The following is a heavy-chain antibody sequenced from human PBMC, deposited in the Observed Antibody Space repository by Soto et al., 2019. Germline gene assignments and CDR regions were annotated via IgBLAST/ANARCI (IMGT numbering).Heavy chain of an antibody. CDR3: AKDYPPYIAAAGTCFDY. CDR1: GFTFSSYA. Sequence: GGSLRLSCAASGFTFSSYAMSWVRQAPGKGLEWVSAISGSGGSTCYADSVKGRFTISRDNSKNTLYLQMNSLRAEDTAVYHCAKDYPPYIAAAGTCFDYWGRGTLVTVSS. CDR2: ISGSGGST. V-gene: IGHV3-23*01. D-gene: IGHD6-13*01. J-gene: IGHJ4*02.